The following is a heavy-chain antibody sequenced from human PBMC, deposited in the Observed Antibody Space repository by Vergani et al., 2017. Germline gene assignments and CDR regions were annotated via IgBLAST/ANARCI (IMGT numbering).Heavy chain of an antibody. CDR3: ARVNTETNGHLYYYYYMDV. CDR2: IDHTGRP. J-gene: IGHJ6*03. D-gene: IGHD4-11*01. CDR1: GGSFTSYH. Sequence: QVQLQQWGGGLLKPSETLSLTCVVNGGSFTSYHWTWIRQSPGEGLEWVGDIDHTGRPDYNPSFKSRLTMSVDKSRNQFSLTLNSVTDTDTAIYFCARVNTETNGHLYYYYYMDVWGQGTAVTVS. V-gene: IGHV4-34*01.